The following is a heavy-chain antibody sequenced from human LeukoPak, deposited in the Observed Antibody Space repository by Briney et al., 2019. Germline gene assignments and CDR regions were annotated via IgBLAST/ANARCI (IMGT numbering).Heavy chain of an antibody. CDR3: AIQPWGSGNNWYFDL. J-gene: IGHJ2*01. D-gene: IGHD7-27*01. CDR1: GYTFTAYY. CDR2: ISPNSGGT. V-gene: IGHV1-2*02. Sequence: ASVKVSCKASGYTFTAYYTHWVRQAPRQGLEWMGWISPNSGGTDYAQKFKGRVTMTRDTSISTTYVELSSLTSDDTAVYYCAIQPWGSGNNWYFDLWGRGTLVTVSS.